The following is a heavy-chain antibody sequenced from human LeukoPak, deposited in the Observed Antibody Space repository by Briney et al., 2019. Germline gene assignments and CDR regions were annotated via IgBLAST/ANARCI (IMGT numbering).Heavy chain of an antibody. CDR3: AKRSMYDFDY. D-gene: IGHD2-8*01. CDR1: GFTFSTYA. CDR2: MSSDGSNK. V-gene: IGHV3-30-3*02. J-gene: IGHJ4*02. Sequence: RAGGSLRLSCEASGFTFSTYAMHWVRQAPGMRLEWVAVMSSDGSNKYYADSVKGRFTISRDNSKNTLYLQMNSLRAEDTAVYYCAKRSMYDFDYWGQGTLVTVSS.